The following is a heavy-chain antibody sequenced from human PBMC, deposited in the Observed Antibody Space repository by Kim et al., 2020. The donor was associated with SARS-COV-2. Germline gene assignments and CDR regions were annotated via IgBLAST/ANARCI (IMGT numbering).Heavy chain of an antibody. D-gene: IGHD5-18*01. V-gene: IGHV1-69*13. CDR3: ARAGDTAMVFKATPVVTPSFDY. CDR1: GGTFSSYA. J-gene: IGHJ4*02. Sequence: SVKVSCKASGGTFSSYAISWVRQAPGQGLEWMGGIIPIFGTANYAQKFQGRVTITADESTSTAYMELSSLRSEDTAVYYCARAGDTAMVFKATPVVTPSFDYWGQGTLVTVSS. CDR2: IIPIFGTA.